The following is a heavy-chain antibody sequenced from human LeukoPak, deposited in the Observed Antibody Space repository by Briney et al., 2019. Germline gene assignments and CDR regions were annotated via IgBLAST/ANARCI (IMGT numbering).Heavy chain of an antibody. Sequence: SESLSLTCNVSGGSITSGYYYWSWLRQPPGHGLEGSGYIYYSGSTYYNPSIKSRVTISVDTSKRQFSLKLSSVTAADTAVYYCARILVVPAPYFDYWGQGTLVTVSS. CDR1: GGSITSGYYY. CDR3: ARILVVPAPYFDY. CDR2: IYYSGST. D-gene: IGHD2-2*01. V-gene: IGHV4-30-4*08. J-gene: IGHJ4*02.